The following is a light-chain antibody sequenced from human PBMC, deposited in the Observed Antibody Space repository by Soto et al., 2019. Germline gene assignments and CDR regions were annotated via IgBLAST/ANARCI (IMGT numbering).Light chain of an antibody. CDR3: RQRSNWRIT. Sequence: ERVMTQSPATLSVSPGGRATLSCRASQSISSNLAWYQQKPGQAPRLLIYGASTRATGIPARFGGSGSGTDFTLTISSLEPEDFAVYYCRQRSNWRITFGQGTRLEIK. CDR1: QSISSN. V-gene: IGKV3-15*01. J-gene: IGKJ5*01. CDR2: GAS.